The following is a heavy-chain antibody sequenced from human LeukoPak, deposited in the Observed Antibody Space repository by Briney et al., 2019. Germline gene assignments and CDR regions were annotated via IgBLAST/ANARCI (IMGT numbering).Heavy chain of an antibody. CDR1: GLTYSSYW. D-gene: IGHD6-13*01. Sequence: PGGPLRLSCAASGLTYSSYWMSGLRQAPGRGVEGVANIKQDGSEKYYVASVKGRSPIPKAHAKNSLYLQMTSLRGEDTAVYYCAREGGFYSSSWYFDYWGQGTLVTVSS. J-gene: IGHJ4*02. CDR3: AREGGFYSSSWYFDY. CDR2: IKQDGSEK. V-gene: IGHV3-7*01.